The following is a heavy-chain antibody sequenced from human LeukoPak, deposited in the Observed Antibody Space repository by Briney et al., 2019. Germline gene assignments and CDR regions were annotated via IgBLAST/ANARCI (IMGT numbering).Heavy chain of an antibody. V-gene: IGHV1-2*02. Sequence: ASVKVSCKASGYTFTGYAIHWVRQAPGQGLEWMGWINPEKRDTGYAHKFQGRVTMTSDTSINTAYMELRSLRSDDTAVYYCAREGYYDFWSGYLAYFDYWGQGTLVTVSS. J-gene: IGHJ4*02. CDR2: INPEKRDT. CDR1: GYTFTGYA. CDR3: AREGYYDFWSGYLAYFDY. D-gene: IGHD3-3*01.